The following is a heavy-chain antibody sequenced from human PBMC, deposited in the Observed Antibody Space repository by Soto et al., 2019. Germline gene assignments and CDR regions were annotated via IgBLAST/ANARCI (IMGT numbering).Heavy chain of an antibody. D-gene: IGHD6-19*01. V-gene: IGHV3-7*03. CDR2: IKQDGSET. Sequence: GTLRPSCAAPVFPFSSCWMKWVREAPGKGLEWVANIKQDGSETYYVDSVKGRFTISRDNAKNSLYLQMNNLRAEDTAVYYCAREPKYSSGCLDYWGQGTLVTVS. CDR3: AREPKYSSGCLDY. CDR1: VFPFSSCW. J-gene: IGHJ4*02.